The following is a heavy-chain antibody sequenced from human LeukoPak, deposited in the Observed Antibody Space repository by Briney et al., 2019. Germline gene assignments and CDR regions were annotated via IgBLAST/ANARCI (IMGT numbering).Heavy chain of an antibody. CDR2: IFWNDDK. Sequence: ESGPTLVKPTQTLTLTCTFSGFSLSTSGVGVGWIRQPPGKALEWLAVIFWNDDKRYSPSLKSRLTITKDTSKNQVVLRMPNLDPLDTATYYCAHRGNYGSGSSSSHFDYWGQGTLVTVSS. CDR1: GFSLSTSGVG. J-gene: IGHJ4*02. D-gene: IGHD3-10*01. CDR3: AHRGNYGSGSSSSHFDY. V-gene: IGHV2-5*01.